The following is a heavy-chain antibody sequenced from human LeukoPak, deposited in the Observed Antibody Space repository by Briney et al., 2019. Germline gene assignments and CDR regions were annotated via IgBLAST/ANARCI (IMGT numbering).Heavy chain of an antibody. D-gene: IGHD2-2*01. CDR2: IIPILGIA. CDR3: ARGVRCSSTSCTHYFNDY. J-gene: IGHJ4*02. V-gene: IGHV1-69*04. Sequence: GASVKVSCKASGGTFSSYAISWVRQAPGQGLEWMGRIIPILGIANYAQKFQGRVTMTRNTSISTAYMELSSLRSEDTAVYYCARGVRCSSTSCTHYFNDYWGQGTLVTVSS. CDR1: GGTFSSYA.